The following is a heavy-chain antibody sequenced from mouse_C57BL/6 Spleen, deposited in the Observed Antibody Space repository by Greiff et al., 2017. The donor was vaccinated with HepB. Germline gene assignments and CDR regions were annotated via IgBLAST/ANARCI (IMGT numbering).Heavy chain of an antibody. CDR3: AKGYYPRDYFDY. J-gene: IGHJ2*01. V-gene: IGHV1-26*01. D-gene: IGHD1-1*01. CDR1: GYTFTDYY. Sequence: EVQLQQSGPELVKPGASVKISCKASGYTFTDYYMNWVKQSHGKSLEWIGDINPNNGGTSYNQKFKGKATLTVDKSSSTAYMELRSLTSEDSAVYYCAKGYYPRDYFDYWGQGTTLTVSS. CDR2: INPNNGGT.